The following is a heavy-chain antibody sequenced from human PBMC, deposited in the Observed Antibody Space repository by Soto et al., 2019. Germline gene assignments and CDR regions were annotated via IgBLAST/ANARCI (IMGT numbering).Heavy chain of an antibody. CDR1: GCSISSGGYS. V-gene: IGHV4-30-2*01. D-gene: IGHD3-10*01. CDR2: IYHSGST. J-gene: IGHJ6*04. CDR3: ARRDYYGSGRAPGLDV. Sequence: PSETLSLTCAFSGCSISSGGYSLSWIRQPPGKGLEWIGYIYHSGSTYYNPSLKSRVTISVDRSKNQFSLKLSSVTAADTAVYYCARRDYYGSGRAPGLDVWGKGTTVTVSS.